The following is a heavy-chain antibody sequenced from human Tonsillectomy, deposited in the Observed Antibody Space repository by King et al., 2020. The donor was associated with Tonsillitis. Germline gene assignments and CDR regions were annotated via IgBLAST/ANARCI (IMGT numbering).Heavy chain of an antibody. CDR1: GGSISSSIYY. J-gene: IGHJ4*02. CDR3: ARLNYYHSSAYKYYFDY. Sequence: LQLQESGPGLVKPSETLSLTCTVSGGSISSSIYYWGWIRQPPGKGLEWIGNIYYHGSTYYNPSLKSRVTISVDTSKNQFSLKLSSVTAADTAVYYCARLNYYHSSAYKYYFDYWGQGALVTVSS. CDR2: IYYHGST. D-gene: IGHD3-22*01. V-gene: IGHV4-39*01.